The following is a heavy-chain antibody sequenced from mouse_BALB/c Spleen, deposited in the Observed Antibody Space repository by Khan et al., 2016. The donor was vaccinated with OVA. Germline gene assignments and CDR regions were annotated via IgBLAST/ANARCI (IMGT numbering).Heavy chain of an antibody. D-gene: IGHD3-3*01. CDR1: GYSITSDYA. CDR2: ISYSGSI. V-gene: IGHV3-2*02. J-gene: IGHJ3*01. Sequence: EVQLQESGPGLVKPSQSLSLTCTVTGYSITSDYAWNWIRQFPGNKLEWMGYISYSGSISYTPSLKSRISITRDTSKNQFFLQLNSGTTEDTATYYCTRGRAYWGQGTLVTVSA. CDR3: TRGRAY.